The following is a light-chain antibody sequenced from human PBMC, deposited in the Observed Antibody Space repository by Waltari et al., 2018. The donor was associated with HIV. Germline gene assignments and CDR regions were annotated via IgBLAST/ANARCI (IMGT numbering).Light chain of an antibody. V-gene: IGKV3-11*01. CDR2: DAS. CDR1: QSVSSY. CDR3: QQRSKWLT. Sequence: IVLTQSPATLSLSPGARATLSCRASQSVSSYLAWYQQKPGQAPRLLIYDASNRATGIPARFSGSGSGTDFTLTISSLEPEDFAVYYCQQRSKWLTFGGGTNVEI. J-gene: IGKJ4*01.